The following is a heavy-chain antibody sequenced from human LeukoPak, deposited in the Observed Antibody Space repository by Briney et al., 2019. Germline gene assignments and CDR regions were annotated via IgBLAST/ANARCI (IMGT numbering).Heavy chain of an antibody. CDR3: ARGITGYSSSWPLSGMDV. Sequence: GGSLRLSCAASGFTFSSYSMNWVRQAPGKGLEWVSSISSSGSYIYYADSVKGRFTISRDNAKNSLYLQMNSLRAEDTAVYYCARGITGYSSSWPLSGMDVWGQGTTVTVSS. CDR2: ISSSGSYI. CDR1: GFTFSSYS. J-gene: IGHJ6*02. D-gene: IGHD6-13*01. V-gene: IGHV3-21*01.